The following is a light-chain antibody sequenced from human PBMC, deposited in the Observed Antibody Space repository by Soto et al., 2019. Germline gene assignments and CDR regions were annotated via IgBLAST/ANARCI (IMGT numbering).Light chain of an antibody. CDR1: SSDVGSYNL. V-gene: IGLV2-23*01. Sequence: QSVLTQPASVSGSPGQSITISCTGTSSDVGSYNLVSWYQQHPGKAPKLMIYEGSKRPSGVSNRFSGSKSGNRASLTISGLQAEDEADYYCCSYAGSYSYVFGVGTKLTVL. CDR2: EGS. J-gene: IGLJ1*01. CDR3: CSYAGSYSYV.